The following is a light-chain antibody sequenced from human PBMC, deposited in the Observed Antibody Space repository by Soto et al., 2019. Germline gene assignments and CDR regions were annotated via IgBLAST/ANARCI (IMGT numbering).Light chain of an antibody. J-gene: IGKJ4*01. CDR3: RQYSSYPLT. Sequence: DIQMTQSPSSLSASVGDRVTITCRASQGISNWLAWYQQKPEKAPKSLIYAASNLQSGVPSRFSGSGSVTDFTLTISSLQLEDFATYYCRQYSSYPLTFGGGIKVEIK. CDR1: QGISNW. V-gene: IGKV1D-16*01. CDR2: AAS.